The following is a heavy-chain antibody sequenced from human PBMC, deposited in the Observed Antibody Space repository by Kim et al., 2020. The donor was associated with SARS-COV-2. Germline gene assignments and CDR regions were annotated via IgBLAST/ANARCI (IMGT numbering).Heavy chain of an antibody. V-gene: IGHV3-9*01. J-gene: IGHJ6*02. D-gene: IGHD6-19*01. Sequence: GGSLRLSCAASGFTFDDYAMEWVRQAPVKGLSWVSGITWTRGLLGSSDSVKGRFAISRDNAKNSLYLQMNSLRTEDTALYYCAGWSYYGMDVWGQGTTVTVSS. CDR2: ITWTRGLL. CDR1: GFTFDDYA. CDR3: AGWSYYGMDV.